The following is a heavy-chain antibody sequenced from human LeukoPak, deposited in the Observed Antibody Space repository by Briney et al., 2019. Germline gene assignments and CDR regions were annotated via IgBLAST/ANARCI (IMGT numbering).Heavy chain of an antibody. J-gene: IGHJ3*02. CDR2: IGIGGTT. Sequence: IGIGGTTYYADSVKGRFTISRDNSKNTLYLQMNSLRAEDTAVYYCAKGRDYGGLRSAFDIWGQGTMVTVSS. D-gene: IGHD4-23*01. V-gene: IGHV3-23*01. CDR3: AKGRDYGGLRSAFDI.